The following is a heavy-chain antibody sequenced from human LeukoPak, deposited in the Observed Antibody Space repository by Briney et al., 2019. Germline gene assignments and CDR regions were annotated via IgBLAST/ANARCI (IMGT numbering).Heavy chain of an antibody. J-gene: IGHJ3*02. Sequence: GGSLRLSCAASGFTFSSYEMNWVRQAPGKGLEWVSYISSSGSTIYYADSVKGRFTISRDNAKNSLYLQMNSLRAEDTAVYYCAKGLVVLVPAADAFDIWGQGTMVTVSS. D-gene: IGHD2-2*01. CDR3: AKGLVVLVPAADAFDI. CDR2: ISSSGSTI. CDR1: GFTFSSYE. V-gene: IGHV3-48*03.